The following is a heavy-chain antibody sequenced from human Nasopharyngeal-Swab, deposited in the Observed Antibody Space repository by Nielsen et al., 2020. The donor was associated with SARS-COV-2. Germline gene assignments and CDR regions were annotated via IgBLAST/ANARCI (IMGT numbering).Heavy chain of an antibody. CDR2: ISSSSSYI. Sequence: GGSLRLSCAASGFTFSSYSMNWVRQAPGKGLEWVSSISSSSSYIYYADSVKGRFTISRDNAKNSLYLQMNSLRAEDTALYHCARERRYYDSSGYYEAYYFDYWGQGTLVTVSS. J-gene: IGHJ4*02. CDR3: ARERRYYDSSGYYEAYYFDY. CDR1: GFTFSSYS. D-gene: IGHD3-22*01. V-gene: IGHV3-21*04.